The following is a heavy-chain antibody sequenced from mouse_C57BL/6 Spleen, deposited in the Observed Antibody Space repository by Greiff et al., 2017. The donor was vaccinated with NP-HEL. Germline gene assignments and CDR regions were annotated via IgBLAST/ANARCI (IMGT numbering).Heavy chain of an antibody. CDR1: GFTFSDYY. Sequence: EVQLVESGGGLVQPGGSLKLSCAASGFTFSDYYMYWVRQTPEKRLEWVAYISNGGGSTYYPDTVKGRFTISRDNAKNTLYLQMSRLKSEDTAMYYCARRVDDVDYYARDYWGQGTSVTVSS. CDR2: ISNGGGST. V-gene: IGHV5-12*01. J-gene: IGHJ4*01. D-gene: IGHD1-1*02. CDR3: ARRVDDVDYYARDY.